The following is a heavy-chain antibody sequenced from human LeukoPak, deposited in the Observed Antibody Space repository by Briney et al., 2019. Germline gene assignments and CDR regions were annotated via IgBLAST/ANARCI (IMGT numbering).Heavy chain of an antibody. CDR3: ARNPYAAGTYYFDY. D-gene: IGHD6-13*01. V-gene: IGHV3-30-3*01. J-gene: IGHJ4*02. Sequence: GRSLRLSCAASGFTFSSYAMHWVRQAPGKGLGWVAVISYDGSNKYYADSVKGRFTISRDNSKNTLYLQMNSLRAEDTAVYYCARNPYAAGTYYFDYWGQGTLVTVSS. CDR1: GFTFSSYA. CDR2: ISYDGSNK.